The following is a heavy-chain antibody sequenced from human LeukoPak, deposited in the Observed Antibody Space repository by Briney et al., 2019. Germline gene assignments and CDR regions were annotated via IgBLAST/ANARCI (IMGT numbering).Heavy chain of an antibody. CDR1: GLTFSSSW. Sequence: GGSLRLSCAVSGLTFSSSWMDWVRQAPGKGLEWVSYISSTSSSSTIYYADSVKGRFTISRDNAENSLYLQMNSLRDEDTAVYYCARALRSAAPDYWGQGTLVTVSS. D-gene: IGHD6-13*01. CDR2: ISSTSSSSTI. J-gene: IGHJ4*02. V-gene: IGHV3-48*02. CDR3: ARALRSAAPDY.